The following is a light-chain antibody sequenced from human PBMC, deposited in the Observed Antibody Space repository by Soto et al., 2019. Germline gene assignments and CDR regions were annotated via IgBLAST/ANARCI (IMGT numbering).Light chain of an antibody. CDR2: AND. CDR3: QSFDRGQSYDKRLSGV. J-gene: IGLJ3*02. Sequence: QSVLTQPPSVSGAPGPRVIISCTNIGADFDVLWYQQLPGTAPKLLINANDNRPAGVTDRFSGSRSGSSASLAITGLRAEDEATYYCQSFDRGQSYDKRLSGVFGGGTKVTVL. CDR1: NIGADFD. V-gene: IGLV1-40*01.